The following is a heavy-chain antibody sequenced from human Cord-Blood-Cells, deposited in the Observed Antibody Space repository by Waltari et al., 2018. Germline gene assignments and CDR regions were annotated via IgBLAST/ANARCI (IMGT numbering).Heavy chain of an antibody. CDR3: ARDLRITMVRGVMGFDY. D-gene: IGHD3-10*01. V-gene: IGHV1-2*02. CDR1: GYTFTGYY. J-gene: IGHJ4*02. Sequence: QVQLVQSGAEVKKPGASVKVSCKASGYTFTGYYMHWVRQAPGQGLEWMGWINPNRGGTNYAQKFQGRVTMTRDTSISTAYMELSRLRSDDTAVYYCARDLRITMVRGVMGFDYWGQGTLVTVSS. CDR2: INPNRGGT.